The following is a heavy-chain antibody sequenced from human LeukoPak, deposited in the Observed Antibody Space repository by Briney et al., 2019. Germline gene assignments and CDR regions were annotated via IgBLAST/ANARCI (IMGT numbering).Heavy chain of an antibody. CDR2: INPNSGGT. CDR3: ATKGYYDSSGWCMDV. V-gene: IGHV1-2*02. J-gene: IGHJ6*04. CDR1: GYSFTAYY. Sequence: ASVKVSCKASGYSFTAYYMHWVRQAPGQGLEWMGWINPNSGGTNYAQKFQGRVTMTRDTSITTAYMEMSRLRSEDTAVYYCATKGYYDSSGWCMDVWGKGTTVTVSS. D-gene: IGHD3-22*01.